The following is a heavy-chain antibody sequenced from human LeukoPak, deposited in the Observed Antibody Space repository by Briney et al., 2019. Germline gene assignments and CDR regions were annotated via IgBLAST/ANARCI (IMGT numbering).Heavy chain of an antibody. CDR3: AKDRGTVVKGGSWGMDV. CDR1: GFTFDDFA. Sequence: GRSLRLSCVASGFTFDDFAMHWVRQVPGKGLEWVSGIAWNGGRAAFADSVKGRFNISRDNDKNSLYLQMDSLRPEDTAFYYCAKDRGTVVKGGSWGMDVWGQGTTVTVSS. J-gene: IGHJ6*02. V-gene: IGHV3-9*01. CDR2: IAWNGGRA. D-gene: IGHD2/OR15-2a*01.